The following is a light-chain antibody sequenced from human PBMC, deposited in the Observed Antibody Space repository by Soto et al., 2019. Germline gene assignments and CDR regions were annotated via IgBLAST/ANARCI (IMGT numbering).Light chain of an antibody. CDR1: QSVSAN. V-gene: IGKV3-15*01. CDR2: GAS. Sequence: EIVLTQYPPTLSVSPGERATLSCRASQSVSANIAWYQQKPGQAPRLLIYGASTRATGIPARFSGSGSGTEFTLSISSLQSEDFAVYYCKQYKEWPPFTFGQGTRLEIK. CDR3: KQYKEWPPFT. J-gene: IGKJ5*01.